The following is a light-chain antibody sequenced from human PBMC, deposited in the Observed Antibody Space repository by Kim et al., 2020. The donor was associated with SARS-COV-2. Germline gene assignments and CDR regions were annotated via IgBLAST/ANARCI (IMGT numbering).Light chain of an antibody. Sequence: SSELTQDPAVSLALGQTVKITCQGDSLRSYYATWYQQKSGQAPVLVFYAKSNRPSGIPDRFSGSSSGSTASLTITGAQAADEADYYCKSRDSRGKVVFGGGTQLTVL. CDR3: KSRDSRGKVV. CDR2: AKS. CDR1: SLRSYY. V-gene: IGLV3-19*01. J-gene: IGLJ2*01.